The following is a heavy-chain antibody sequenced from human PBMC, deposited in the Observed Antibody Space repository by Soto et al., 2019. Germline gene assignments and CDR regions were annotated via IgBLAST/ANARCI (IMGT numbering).Heavy chain of an antibody. CDR1: GGTFSTPS. CDR3: ARGHEFGGNSDAFEF. D-gene: IGHD3-10*01. V-gene: IGHV1-69*14. CDR2: ILPIFGTA. Sequence: QVQLVQSGAEVKKPGSSVKVSCKASGGTFSTPSIDWLRQAPGQRPEWMGNILPIFGTADYAQKFRDRVTITADKSTDTAYLELRSLFSEDAAVYYCARGHEFGGNSDAFEFWGQGTVFTVSS. J-gene: IGHJ3*01.